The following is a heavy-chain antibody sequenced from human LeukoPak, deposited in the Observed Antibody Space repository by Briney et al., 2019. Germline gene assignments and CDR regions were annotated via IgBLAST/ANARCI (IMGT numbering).Heavy chain of an antibody. J-gene: IGHJ4*02. Sequence: GGSLRLSCAASGFTFSSSVMSWVGQAPGKRLEWVSTIGVRGSNTYYADSMKGRFTISRDNSKNTLYLQMNSLRAEDTAVYYCAKGGPWVNYHSSGYYSYFDYWGQGTLVTVSS. CDR1: GFTFSSSV. CDR2: IGVRGSNT. D-gene: IGHD3-22*01. V-gene: IGHV3-23*01. CDR3: AKGGPWVNYHSSGYYSYFDY.